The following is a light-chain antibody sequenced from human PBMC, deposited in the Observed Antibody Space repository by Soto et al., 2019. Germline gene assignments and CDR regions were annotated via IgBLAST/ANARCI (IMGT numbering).Light chain of an antibody. J-gene: IGKJ1*01. CDR3: QQYNSYSWT. Sequence: DIQMTQSPSTLSASLVDRVTSTCRASQNIGALLAWYQQKPGKAPMFLISKASNLGSGVPSRFSGSGSGTEFTLTISSLQPDDFATYYCQQYNSYSWTFGQGTKVDIK. CDR1: QNIGAL. V-gene: IGKV1-5*03. CDR2: KAS.